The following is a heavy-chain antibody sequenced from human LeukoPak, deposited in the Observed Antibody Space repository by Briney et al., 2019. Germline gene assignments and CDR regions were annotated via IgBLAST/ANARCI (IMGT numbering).Heavy chain of an antibody. CDR2: VFYTGKT. CDR1: GGSVDTSDYY. J-gene: IGHJ4*02. CDR3: ARVFDS. Sequence: SETLSLTCTVSGGSVDTSDYYWGWIRQSPVKGLEWIGDVFYTGKTNYNPSLRGRATISIDTSKNQFSLKLTYVTAADTAVYYCARVFDSWGQGTLVTVS. V-gene: IGHV4-39*07.